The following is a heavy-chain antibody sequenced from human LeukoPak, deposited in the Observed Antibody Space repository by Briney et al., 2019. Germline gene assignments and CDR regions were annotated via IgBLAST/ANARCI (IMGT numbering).Heavy chain of an antibody. D-gene: IGHD3-22*01. V-gene: IGHV1-69*13. J-gene: IGHJ4*02. CDR2: IIPIFDTG. CDR3: ARTYYYDSSGYYFDY. CDR1: GYTFSSYA. Sequence: VASVTVSCKASGYTFSSYAISWVRQAPGQGLEWMGGIIPIFDTGNYAQKFQGRLTITADESTSTAYMELSSLRSEDTAVYYCARTYYYDSSGYYFDYWGQGTLVTVSS.